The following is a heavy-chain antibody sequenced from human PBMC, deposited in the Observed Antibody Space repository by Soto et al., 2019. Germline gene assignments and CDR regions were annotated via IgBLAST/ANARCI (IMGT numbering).Heavy chain of an antibody. CDR1: GFTFSNAW. Sequence: EVPLVESGGGLVKPGGSLRLSCAASGFTFSNAWMSWVRQAPGKGLEWVGRIKSKTDGGTTDYAAPVKGRFTISRDDSKSTLSLQMNSLKTEDTAVYYCTTGMVRDNYYGMDVWGQGTTVTVSS. V-gene: IGHV3-15*01. CDR2: IKSKTDGGTT. CDR3: TTGMVRDNYYGMDV. J-gene: IGHJ6*02. D-gene: IGHD3-10*01.